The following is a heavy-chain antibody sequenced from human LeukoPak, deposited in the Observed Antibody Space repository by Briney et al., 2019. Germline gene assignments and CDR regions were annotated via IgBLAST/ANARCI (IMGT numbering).Heavy chain of an antibody. V-gene: IGHV1-2*06. CDR1: GYTFTGYY. J-gene: IGHJ4*02. Sequence: GASVKVSCKASGYTFTGYYMHWVRQAPGQGLELMGRINPNSGGTNYAQKFQGRVTMTRDTSISTAYMELSRLRSDDTAVYYCARDTYYYDSSGYPKRYYFDYWGQGTLVTVSS. CDR2: INPNSGGT. CDR3: ARDTYYYDSSGYPKRYYFDY. D-gene: IGHD3-22*01.